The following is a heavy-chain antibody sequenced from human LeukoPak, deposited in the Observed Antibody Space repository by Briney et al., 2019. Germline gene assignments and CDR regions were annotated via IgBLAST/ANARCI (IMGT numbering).Heavy chain of an antibody. V-gene: IGHV4-59*08. CDR1: GGSISSYY. CDR3: ARQPAATAAFDI. CDR2: VHNNGET. J-gene: IGHJ3*02. D-gene: IGHD5-18*01. Sequence: PSETLSLTCTVSGGSISSYYWSWIRQPPGKGLEWIAYVHNNGETKHNPSLKSRDTISVDTPTNQISLRLSSVTAADPAMYYCARQPAATAAFDIWGLGTMVTVSS.